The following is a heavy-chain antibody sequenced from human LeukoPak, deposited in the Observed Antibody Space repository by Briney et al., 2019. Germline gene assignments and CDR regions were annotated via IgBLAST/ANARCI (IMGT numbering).Heavy chain of an antibody. Sequence: SETLSLTCTVSGYSISSGYYWSWIRQPPGKGLEWIGSIYHSGSTYYNPSLKSRVTISVDTSKNQFSLKLSSVTAADTAVYYCARYKYSRKVQYYFDYWGQGTLVTVSS. J-gene: IGHJ4*02. CDR3: ARYKYSRKVQYYFDY. CDR2: IYHSGST. D-gene: IGHD6-6*01. V-gene: IGHV4-38-2*02. CDR1: GYSISSGYY.